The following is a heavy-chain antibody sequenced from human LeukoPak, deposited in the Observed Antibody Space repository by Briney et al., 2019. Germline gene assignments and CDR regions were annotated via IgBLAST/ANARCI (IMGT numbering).Heavy chain of an antibody. J-gene: IGHJ5*02. V-gene: IGHV4-30-4*08. CDR1: GGSISSGDYY. D-gene: IGHD2-2*01. CDR3: ARHPWPANWFDP. CDR2: IYYSGST. Sequence: SQTLSLTCTVSGGSISSGDYYWSWIRQPPGKGLEWIGYIYYSGSTYYNPSLKSRVTISVDTSKNQFSLKLSSVTAADTAVYYCARHPWPANWFDPWGQGTLVTVSS.